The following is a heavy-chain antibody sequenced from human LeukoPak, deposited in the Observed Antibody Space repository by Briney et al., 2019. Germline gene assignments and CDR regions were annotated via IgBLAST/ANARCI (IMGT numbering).Heavy chain of an antibody. CDR3: TTGVVVSANHDGY. Sequence: GGSLRLSCVASGFTFTNAWMTWVRQAPGRGLEWIGLIRSKADGGTTEYGAPVKGRFTISRDDSKDTLYLQMNSLKTEDTAVYYCTTGVVVSANHDGYWGQGAQVTVSS. J-gene: IGHJ4*02. D-gene: IGHD2-15*01. CDR2: IRSKADGGTT. V-gene: IGHV3-15*01. CDR1: GFTFTNAW.